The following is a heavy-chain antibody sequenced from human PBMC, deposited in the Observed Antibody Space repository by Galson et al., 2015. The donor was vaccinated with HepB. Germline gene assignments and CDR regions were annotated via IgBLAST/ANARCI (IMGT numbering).Heavy chain of an antibody. V-gene: IGHV3-7*03. CDR3: ARDDYSSGSHDY. D-gene: IGHD3-10*01. CDR1: GFTFDNYW. CDR2: VKQDGRET. J-gene: IGHJ4*02. Sequence: SLRLSCAASGFTFDNYWMTWVRQAPGRGLEWVANVKQDGRETHYAESVKGRITVSRDNARNSLYLQIDNLSAEDTAVYYCARDDYSSGSHDYGGQGTLVTVSS.